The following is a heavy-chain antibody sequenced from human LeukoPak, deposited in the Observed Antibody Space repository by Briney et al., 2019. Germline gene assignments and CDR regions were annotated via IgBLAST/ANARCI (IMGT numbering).Heavy chain of an antibody. CDR2: IYSGGGT. CDR3: ARDATTEVGTVYMDV. CDR1: GFTVSSNY. Sequence: GGSLRLSCAASGFTVSSNYMTWVRQAPGKGLEWVSVIYSGGGTLYADSVKGRFTISRDNAKNSLYLQMNSLRAEDTAVYYCARDATTEVGTVYMDVWGKGTTVTISS. V-gene: IGHV3-53*01. D-gene: IGHD6-13*01. J-gene: IGHJ6*03.